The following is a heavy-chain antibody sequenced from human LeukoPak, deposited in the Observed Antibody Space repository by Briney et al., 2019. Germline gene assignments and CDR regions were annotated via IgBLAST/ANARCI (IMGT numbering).Heavy chain of an antibody. CDR1: GFAFSTSA. CDR3: ARLEWDNYYYYGMDV. CDR2: IRGKTNSYAT. J-gene: IGHJ6*02. Sequence: GGSLRLSCATSGFAFSTSAMHWVRQASGKGLEWLGRIRGKTNSYATAYAASVEGRFTISRDDSKNTAYLQMNSLKTEDTAVYYCARLEWDNYYYYGMDVWGQGTTVTVSS. V-gene: IGHV3-73*01. D-gene: IGHD1-26*01.